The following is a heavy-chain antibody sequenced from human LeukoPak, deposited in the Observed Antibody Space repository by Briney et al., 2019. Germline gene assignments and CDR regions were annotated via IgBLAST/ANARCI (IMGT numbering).Heavy chain of an antibody. V-gene: IGHV5-51*01. Sequence: KNGESLKISCKGSGYSFTNYWIGWVRQVPGKGLEWMGIMNPGDSDTRYSPSFQGQVTISADKSISTAYLQWSGLKASDTAMYYCARRGVSSEIDYWGQGTLVTVSS. CDR3: ARRGVSSEIDY. CDR2: MNPGDSDT. J-gene: IGHJ4*02. D-gene: IGHD6-6*01. CDR1: GYSFTNYW.